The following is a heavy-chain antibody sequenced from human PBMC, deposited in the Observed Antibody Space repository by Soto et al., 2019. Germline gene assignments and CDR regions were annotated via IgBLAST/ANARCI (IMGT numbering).Heavy chain of an antibody. CDR1: GGSISSGGYY. Sequence: SETLSLTCTVSGGSISSGGYYWSWIRQHPGKGLEWIGYIYYSGSTYYNPSLKSRVTISVDTSKNQFSLKLSSVTAADTAVYYCARALSGENAFSSGYYDNWFDPWGQGTLVTVSS. D-gene: IGHD3-3*01. J-gene: IGHJ5*02. CDR3: ARALSGENAFSSGYYDNWFDP. CDR2: IYYSGST. V-gene: IGHV4-31*03.